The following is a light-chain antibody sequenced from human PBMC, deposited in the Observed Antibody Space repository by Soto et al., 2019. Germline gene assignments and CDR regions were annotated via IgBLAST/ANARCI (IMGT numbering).Light chain of an antibody. J-gene: IGKJ1*01. V-gene: IGKV3-20*01. CDR1: QSVNSNY. CDR3: QQYDSSPRT. CDR2: GIS. Sequence: EIDMTHSPSTLSVSVWERATISFSASQSVNSNYLAWYQQKPGQAPRLLIYGISSRATGIPDRFSGSGSGTDFTLTISRLEPEDFAVYYCQQYDSSPRTFGQGTKVDIK.